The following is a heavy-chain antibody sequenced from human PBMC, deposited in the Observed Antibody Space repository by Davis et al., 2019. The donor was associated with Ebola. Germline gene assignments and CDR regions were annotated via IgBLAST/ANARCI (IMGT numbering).Heavy chain of an antibody. CDR3: AIGPSIFQFDY. Sequence: SETLSLTCSVFGGSISPSSYYWGWFRKPPGTGLVWIGSIYYSGSTNYNPSLKSRVTISVDTSKNQFSLKLSTVTAADTAVYYCAIGPSIFQFDYWVQGTPVTVST. CDR1: GGSISPSSYY. D-gene: IGHD2/OR15-2a*01. J-gene: IGHJ4*02. CDR2: IYYSGST. V-gene: IGHV4-39*07.